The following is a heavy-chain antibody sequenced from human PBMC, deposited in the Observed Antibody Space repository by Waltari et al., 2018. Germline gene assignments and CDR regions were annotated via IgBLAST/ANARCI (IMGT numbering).Heavy chain of an antibody. CDR1: GFTFDDYA. Sequence: EVQLVESGGGLVQPGRSLRLSCAASGFTFDDYAMHWVRQAPGKGLEWVSGISWNSGSIGYADSVKGRFTISRDNAKNSLYLQMNSLRAEETALYYCAKDLGRQQLLGGDAFDIWGPGTMVTVSS. V-gene: IGHV3-9*01. CDR2: ISWNSGSI. D-gene: IGHD6-13*01. J-gene: IGHJ3*02. CDR3: AKDLGRQQLLGGDAFDI.